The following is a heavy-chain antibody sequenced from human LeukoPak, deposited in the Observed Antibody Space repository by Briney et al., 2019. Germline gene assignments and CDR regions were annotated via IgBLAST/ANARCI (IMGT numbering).Heavy chain of an antibody. D-gene: IGHD6-19*01. V-gene: IGHV4-4*07. J-gene: IGHJ6*03. CDR1: GGSISSYY. CDR3: AKAGWLRYFYYYMDV. Sequence: SETLSLTCTVSGGSISSYYWSWIRQPAGKGLEWIGRIYTSWSTNYNPSLKSRVTMSVDTSKNQFSLKLSSVTAADSAVYYCAKAGWLRYFYYYMDVWGRGTTVTISS. CDR2: IYTSWST.